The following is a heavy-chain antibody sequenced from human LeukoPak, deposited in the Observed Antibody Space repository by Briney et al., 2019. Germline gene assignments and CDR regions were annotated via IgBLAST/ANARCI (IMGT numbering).Heavy chain of an antibody. D-gene: IGHD4-23*01. J-gene: IGHJ4*02. CDR3: ARDPTTVVSTPYYFDD. Sequence: GSLRLSCAASGFTFSTYWMHWIRQPPGKGLEWIGEINHSGSTNYNPSLKSRVTISVDTSKNQFSLKLRSVTAADTAVYYCARDPTTVVSTPYYFDDWGQGTLVTVSS. CDR1: GFTFSTYW. V-gene: IGHV4-34*01. CDR2: INHSGST.